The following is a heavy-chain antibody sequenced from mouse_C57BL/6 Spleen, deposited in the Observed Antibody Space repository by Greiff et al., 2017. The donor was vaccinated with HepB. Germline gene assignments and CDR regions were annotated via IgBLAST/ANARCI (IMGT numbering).Heavy chain of an antibody. J-gene: IGHJ2*01. CDR3: AIVPRGSSSYVDY. Sequence: VQLQESGAELVKPGASVKISCKASGYAFSSYWMNWVKQRPGKGLEWIGQIYPGDGDTNYNGKFKGKATLTADKSSSTAYMQLSSLTSEDSAVYFCAIVPRGSSSYVDYWGQGTTLTVSS. CDR2: IYPGDGDT. V-gene: IGHV1-80*01. D-gene: IGHD1-1*01. CDR1: GYAFSSYW.